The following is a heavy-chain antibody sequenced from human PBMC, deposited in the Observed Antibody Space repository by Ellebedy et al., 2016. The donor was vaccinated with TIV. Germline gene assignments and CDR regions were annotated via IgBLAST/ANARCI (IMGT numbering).Heavy chain of an antibody. CDR3: ARGDLGYCSGGSCYVIGG. CDR1: GGSISSYY. V-gene: IGHV4-59*12. Sequence: SETLSLXXTVSGGSISSYYWSWIRQPPGKGLEWIGYIYYSGSTNYNPSLKSRVTISVDTSKNQFSLKLSSVTAADTAVYYCARGDLGYCSGGSCYVIGGWGQGTLVTVSS. D-gene: IGHD2-15*01. CDR2: IYYSGST. J-gene: IGHJ4*02.